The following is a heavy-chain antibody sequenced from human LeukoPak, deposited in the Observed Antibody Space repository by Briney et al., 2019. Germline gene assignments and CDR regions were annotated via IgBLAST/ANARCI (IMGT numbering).Heavy chain of an antibody. V-gene: IGHV3-30*02. J-gene: IGHJ4*02. CDR3: ARSPTSWYFDY. CDR1: GLTFSGSG. D-gene: IGHD2-2*01. Sequence: GESLRLSCAASGLTFSGSGMHWVRQAPGKGLEWVAFIRYHGSDKFYADSVKGRFTISRDNSKNTLYLQMNSLRPEDTSVYYCARSPTSWYFDYWGQGTLVTVSS. CDR2: IRYHGSDK.